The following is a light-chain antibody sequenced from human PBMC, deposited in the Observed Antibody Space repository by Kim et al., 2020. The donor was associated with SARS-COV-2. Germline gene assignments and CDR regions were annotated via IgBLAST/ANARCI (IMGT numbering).Light chain of an antibody. J-gene: IGKJ2*03. V-gene: IGKV3-20*01. CDR3: HQYIRSSYS. CDR2: DAS. Sequence: EILLTQSPGTLSLSPGERATLSCRANQRISSNYLAWYQHKPGQSPRLLIHDASNRATGIPDRFSGSGSGTDFTLTISRLEPEDFAVYYCHQYIRSSYSFGQGTKLE. CDR1: QRISSNY.